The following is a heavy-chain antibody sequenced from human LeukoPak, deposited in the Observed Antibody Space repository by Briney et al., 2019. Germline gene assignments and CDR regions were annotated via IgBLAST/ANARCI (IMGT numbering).Heavy chain of an antibody. CDR3: ARALPLSGPFDY. Sequence: ASVKVSCKVSGYTLTELSMHWVRQAPGKGLEWMGGFDPEDGETIYAQKFQGRVTMTTDTSTSTAYMELRSLRSDDTAVYYCARALPLSGPFDYWGQGTLVTVSS. D-gene: IGHD1-14*01. CDR2: FDPEDGET. CDR1: GYTLTELS. V-gene: IGHV1-24*01. J-gene: IGHJ4*02.